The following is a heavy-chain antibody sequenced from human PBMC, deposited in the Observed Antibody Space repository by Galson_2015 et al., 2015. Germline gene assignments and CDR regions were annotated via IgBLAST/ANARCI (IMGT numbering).Heavy chain of an antibody. V-gene: IGHV3-7*03. CDR1: GFTFSSYA. Sequence: SLRLSCAASGFTFSSYATSWVRQAPGKGLEWVAKIRYDGSQTFYVDSVKGRFTISRDNAENSLYLQMNSLRADDTAVYYCARDANRGGEFDYWGQGALVTVSA. CDR3: ARDANRGGEFDY. J-gene: IGHJ4*02. CDR2: IRYDGSQT. D-gene: IGHD1-14*01.